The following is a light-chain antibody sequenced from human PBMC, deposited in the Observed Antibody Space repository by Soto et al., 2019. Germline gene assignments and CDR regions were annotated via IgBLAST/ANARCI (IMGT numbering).Light chain of an antibody. Sequence: HSALTKPASVNGFPGQSITISCTGTSSDVGGYNYVSWYQHHPGKAPKLIIYDVTNRPSGVSNPFSGSKSGNTASLTISGLQPEDEADYYCSSYTTSNTRQIAFGTGTKVTVL. V-gene: IGLV2-14*03. J-gene: IGLJ1*01. CDR2: DVT. CDR1: SSDVGGYNY. CDR3: SSYTTSNTRQIA.